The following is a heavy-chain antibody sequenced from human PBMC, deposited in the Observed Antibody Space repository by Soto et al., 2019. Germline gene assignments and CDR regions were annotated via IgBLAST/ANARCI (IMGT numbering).Heavy chain of an antibody. V-gene: IGHV1-69*01. D-gene: IGHD2-2*01. Sequence: QVQLVQSGAEVKKPGSSVKVSCKASGGTFSSYAISWVRQAPGHGLEWMGGIIPIFGTANYAQKFQGRVTITADESTSTAYMELSSLRSEDTAVYYCARDTYCSSTSCYFTPQYCMDVCGQGTTVTVS. J-gene: IGHJ6*02. CDR2: IIPIFGTA. CDR1: GGTFSSYA. CDR3: ARDTYCSSTSCYFTPQYCMDV.